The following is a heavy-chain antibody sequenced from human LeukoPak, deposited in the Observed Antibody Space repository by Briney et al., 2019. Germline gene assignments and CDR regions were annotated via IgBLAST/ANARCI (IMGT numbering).Heavy chain of an antibody. J-gene: IGHJ5*02. Sequence: SVKVSCKASGGTFFSYAISWVRQAPGQGLEWMGGIIPIFGTANYAQKFQGRVTITADKSTSTAYMELSSLRSEDTAVYYCARDVCSSTSCWFDPWGQGTLVTVSS. CDR2: IIPIFGTA. CDR3: ARDVCSSTSCWFDP. D-gene: IGHD2-2*01. CDR1: GGTFFSYA. V-gene: IGHV1-69*06.